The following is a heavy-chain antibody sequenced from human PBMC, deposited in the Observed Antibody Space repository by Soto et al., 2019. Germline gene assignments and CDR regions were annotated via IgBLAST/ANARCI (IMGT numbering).Heavy chain of an antibody. Sequence: PGGSLRLSCAASGFTFSSYGMHWVRQAPGKGLEWVAVISYDGSNKYYADSVKGRFTISRDNSKNTLYLQMNSLRAEDTAVYYCAKDLLGPGRAYEMDIWGQATTLTVSS. D-gene: IGHD7-27*01. CDR1: GFTFSSYG. CDR3: AKDLLGPGRAYEMDI. J-gene: IGHJ6*02. V-gene: IGHV3-30*18. CDR2: ISYDGSNK.